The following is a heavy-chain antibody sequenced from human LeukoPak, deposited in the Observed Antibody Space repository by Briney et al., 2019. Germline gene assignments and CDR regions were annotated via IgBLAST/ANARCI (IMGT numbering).Heavy chain of an antibody. J-gene: IGHJ4*01. Sequence: SETLSLTCTVSGYSISSGYYWGWIRQPPGKWLGGIGSSYYSGSTYYNPSLKSRVTTSIDTSKNQLSLNLKSVTAADTAVYYCARDRDVDDFDSWGHGTLVTVSS. CDR2: SYYSGST. D-gene: IGHD2-15*01. V-gene: IGHV4-38-2*02. CDR3: ARDRDVDDFDS. CDR1: GYSISSGYY.